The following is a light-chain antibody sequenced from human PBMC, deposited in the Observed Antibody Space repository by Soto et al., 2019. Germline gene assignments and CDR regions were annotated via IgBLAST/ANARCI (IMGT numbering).Light chain of an antibody. V-gene: IGKV3-20*01. CDR1: QSVSGRY. CDR3: QQYGISPRT. J-gene: IGKJ1*01. Sequence: ENVFTQSPGTLSLSPGERATLSCRASQSVSGRYLAWYQQKPGQAPRLLIYGASSRATGIPDRFSGSGSGTDFTLTISRLEPEDFAVYYCQQYGISPRTFGQGTKVDIK. CDR2: GAS.